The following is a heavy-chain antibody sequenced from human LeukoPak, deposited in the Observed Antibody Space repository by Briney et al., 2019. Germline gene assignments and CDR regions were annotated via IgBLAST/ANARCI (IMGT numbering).Heavy chain of an antibody. Sequence: ASVKVSCKASGYTFTSYYMHWVRQAPGQGLEWMGIINPSGGSTSYAQKFQGRVTMTRDTSTSTAYMELRSLRSDDTAVYYCARDQDGSYPFDYWGQGTLVTVSS. CDR3: ARDQDGSYPFDY. CDR2: INPSGGST. V-gene: IGHV1-46*01. J-gene: IGHJ4*02. CDR1: GYTFTSYY. D-gene: IGHD1-26*01.